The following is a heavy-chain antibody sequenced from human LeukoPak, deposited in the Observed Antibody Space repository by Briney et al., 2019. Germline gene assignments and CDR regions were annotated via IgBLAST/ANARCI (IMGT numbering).Heavy chain of an antibody. CDR1: GGTLNSHI. CDR2: ITPIIDTA. V-gene: IGHV1-69*08. Sequence: SVKVSCKTSGGTLNSHIFSWVRQAPGQGLEWMGKITPIIDTAKYSQKFQGRVTITADKSTTTVYMELSSLKSGDTAVHYCTRVNLRGSQYNWFDPWGQGTLVTVSS. CDR3: TRVNLRGSQYNWFDP. J-gene: IGHJ5*02. D-gene: IGHD1-26*01.